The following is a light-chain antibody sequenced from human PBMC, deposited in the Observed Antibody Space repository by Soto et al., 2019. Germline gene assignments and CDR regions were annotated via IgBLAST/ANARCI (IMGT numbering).Light chain of an antibody. CDR2: DTS. V-gene: IGLV7-46*01. J-gene: IGLJ2*01. Sequence: QTVVTQEPSLTVSPGGTVTLTCGSSTGAVTSGHYPYWFQQKPGQAPRTLIYDTSNKHSWTPARFSGSLLGGKAALTLSGAQPEDEAEYYCLLSYSGGSVVFGGGTKVTVL. CDR3: LLSYSGGSVV. CDR1: TGAVTSGHY.